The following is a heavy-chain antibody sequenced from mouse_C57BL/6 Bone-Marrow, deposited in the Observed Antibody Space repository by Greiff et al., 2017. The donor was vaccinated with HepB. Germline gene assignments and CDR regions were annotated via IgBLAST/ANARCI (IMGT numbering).Heavy chain of an antibody. CDR3: ARLYYGRSHWYFDV. J-gene: IGHJ1*03. CDR2: IRNKANGYTT. D-gene: IGHD1-1*01. V-gene: IGHV7-3*01. CDR1: GFTFTDYY. Sequence: EVHLVESGGGLVQPGGSLSLSCAASGFTFTDYYMSWVRQPPGKALEWLGFIRNKANGYTTEYSASVKGRFTISRDNSQSILYLQMNALRAEDSATYYCARLYYGRSHWYFDVWGTGTTVTVSS.